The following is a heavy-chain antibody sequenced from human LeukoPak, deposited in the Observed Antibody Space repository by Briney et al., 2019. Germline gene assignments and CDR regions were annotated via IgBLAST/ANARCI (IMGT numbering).Heavy chain of an antibody. CDR2: ISGSGGST. Sequence: GGSLRLSCAASGFTVGNNYMSWVRQAPGKGLEWVSAISGSGGSTYYADSVKGRFTISRDNSKNTLYLQTNSLRAEDTAVYYCASYDSSGYYHYFDYWGQGTLVTVSS. D-gene: IGHD3-22*01. CDR3: ASYDSSGYYHYFDY. J-gene: IGHJ4*02. CDR1: GFTVGNNY. V-gene: IGHV3-23*01.